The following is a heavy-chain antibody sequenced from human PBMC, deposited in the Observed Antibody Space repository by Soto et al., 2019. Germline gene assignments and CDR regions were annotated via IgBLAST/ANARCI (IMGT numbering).Heavy chain of an antibody. CDR2: ISGSGGST. V-gene: IGHV3-23*01. Sequence: EVQLLESGGGLVQSGGSLRLSCAASGFTFSSYAMSWVRQAPGKGLEWVSAISGSGGSTYYADSVKGRFTISRDNSKNTLYLQMNSLRAEDTALYYCAKDPRRYYYDSSGYFSHGMDVWGQGTTVTVSS. CDR3: AKDPRRYYYDSSGYFSHGMDV. J-gene: IGHJ6*02. D-gene: IGHD3-22*01. CDR1: GFTFSSYA.